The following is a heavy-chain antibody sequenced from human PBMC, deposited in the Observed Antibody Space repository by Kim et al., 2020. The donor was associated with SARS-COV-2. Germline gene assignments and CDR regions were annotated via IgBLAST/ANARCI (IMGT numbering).Heavy chain of an antibody. Sequence: GGSLRLSCAASGFTFSSYGMHWVRQAPGKGLEWVAVIWYDGSNKYYADSVKGRFTISRDNSKNTLYLQMNSLRAEDTAVYYCARDPSPGVRGGWFDPWGQGTLVTVSS. V-gene: IGHV3-33*01. J-gene: IGHJ5*02. CDR3: ARDPSPGVRGGWFDP. D-gene: IGHD3-10*01. CDR2: IWYDGSNK. CDR1: GFTFSSYG.